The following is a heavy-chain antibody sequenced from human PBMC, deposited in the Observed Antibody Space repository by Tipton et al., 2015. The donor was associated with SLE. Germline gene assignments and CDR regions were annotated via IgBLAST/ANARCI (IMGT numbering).Heavy chain of an antibody. CDR2: ISYSGST. CDR3: ARLSAYYRVFDL. CDR1: GTSISNYY. D-gene: IGHD3-3*01. Sequence: TLSLTCSVSGTSISNYYWSWIRQPPGKGLEWVGYISYSGSTNYNPSLKSRVTISLDTSKKQFSLRVTSVTAADTAVYYCARLSAYYRVFDLWGQGTLVTVSS. J-gene: IGHJ4*02. V-gene: IGHV4-59*08.